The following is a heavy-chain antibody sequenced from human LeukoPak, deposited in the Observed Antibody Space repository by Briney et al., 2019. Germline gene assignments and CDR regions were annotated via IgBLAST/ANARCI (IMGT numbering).Heavy chain of an antibody. Sequence: GGTLRLSCVASGFTFSTYGMSWVRQAPGKWLEWVSAISGSGGSTYYADSVKGRFTISRDNSKNTLYLQMNSLRAEDTAVYYCAKQGRDWLRDYYYYMDVWGKGTTVTISS. V-gene: IGHV3-23*01. D-gene: IGHD3-9*01. CDR3: AKQGRDWLRDYYYYMDV. CDR2: ISGSGGST. J-gene: IGHJ6*03. CDR1: GFTFSTYG.